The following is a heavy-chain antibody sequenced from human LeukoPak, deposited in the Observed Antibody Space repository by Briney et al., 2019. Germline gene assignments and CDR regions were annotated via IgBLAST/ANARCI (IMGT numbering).Heavy chain of an antibody. Sequence: GESLKISCQVSGYIFTHCWIGWVRQMPGKGLESMGIIFPADSDTTYSPSFQGQVTISADKSTSTAYLQWSSLKASDTAMYYCTRARHGNCYWDHWGQGTLVTVSS. CDR3: TRARHGNCYWDH. D-gene: IGHD1-7*01. CDR2: IFPADSDT. J-gene: IGHJ4*02. CDR1: GYIFTHCW. V-gene: IGHV5-51*01.